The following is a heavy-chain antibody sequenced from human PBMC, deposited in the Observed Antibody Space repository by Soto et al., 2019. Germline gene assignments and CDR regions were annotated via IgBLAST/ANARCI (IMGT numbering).Heavy chain of an antibody. Sequence: GGSLRLSCAASGFTFSSYGMHWVRQAPGKGLEWVAVIWYDGSNKYYADSVKGRFTISRDNSKNTLYLQMNSLRAEDTAVYYCARDLSYDYIWGSYRQPFDYWGQGTLVTVSS. CDR2: IWYDGSNK. J-gene: IGHJ4*02. D-gene: IGHD3-16*02. V-gene: IGHV3-33*01. CDR3: ARDLSYDYIWGSYRQPFDY. CDR1: GFTFSSYG.